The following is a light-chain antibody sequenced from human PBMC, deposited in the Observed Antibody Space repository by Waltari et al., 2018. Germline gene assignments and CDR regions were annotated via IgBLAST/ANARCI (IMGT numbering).Light chain of an antibody. CDR3: QQSYSAPLA. J-gene: IGKJ4*01. Sequence: DTLMTQSPSSLSASVGDRVPIPCRARQPISTYVNWYQQTPGMAPKLLIFSSSTLHRGVSSRFSGSGSGTEFTLTISNLQPDDFATYYCQQSYSAPLAFGGGTKLDI. CDR2: SSS. CDR1: QPISTY. V-gene: IGKV1-39*01.